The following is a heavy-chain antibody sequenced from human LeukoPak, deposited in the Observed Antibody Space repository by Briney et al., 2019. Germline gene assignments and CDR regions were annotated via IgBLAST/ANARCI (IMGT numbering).Heavy chain of an antibody. Sequence: GGSLRLSCVASGFNFNNAWMNWVRQAPGKGLEWVGRTRNKANSYTTEYAASVKGRFTISRDDSKNSLYLQMNSLKTEDTAVYYCARSSWGAFDIWGQGTMVTVSS. CDR3: ARSSWGAFDI. CDR2: TRNKANSYTT. V-gene: IGHV3-72*01. CDR1: GFNFNNAW. D-gene: IGHD6-6*01. J-gene: IGHJ3*02.